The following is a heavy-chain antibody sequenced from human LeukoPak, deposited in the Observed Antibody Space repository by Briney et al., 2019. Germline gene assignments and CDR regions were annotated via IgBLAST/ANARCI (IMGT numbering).Heavy chain of an antibody. CDR3: ARALSGSPRPDYYMDV. D-gene: IGHD1-26*01. CDR1: GYTFTGYY. Sequence: GASVKVSCKASGYTFTGYYVHWVRQAPGQGLEWMGWINPNSGGTNYAQKFQGRVTMTRDTSISTAYMELSRLRSDDTAVYYCARALSGSPRPDYYMDVWGKGTTVTVSS. J-gene: IGHJ6*03. CDR2: INPNSGGT. V-gene: IGHV1-2*02.